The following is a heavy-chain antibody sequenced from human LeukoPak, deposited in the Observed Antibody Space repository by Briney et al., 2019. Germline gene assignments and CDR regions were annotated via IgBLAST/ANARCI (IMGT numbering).Heavy chain of an antibody. CDR1: GGSIRGLY. CDR3: ARGYAYGDTRSFDY. Sequence: SETLSLTCTVSGGSIRGLYWSWIRQPPGKGLEWIGYIYYSGSTTYNPSLKSRVTISVDTSKNQFSLRLRSVTAADTALYYCARGYAYGDTRSFDYWGQGALVTVSS. CDR2: IYYSGST. D-gene: IGHD4-17*01. J-gene: IGHJ4*02. V-gene: IGHV4-59*01.